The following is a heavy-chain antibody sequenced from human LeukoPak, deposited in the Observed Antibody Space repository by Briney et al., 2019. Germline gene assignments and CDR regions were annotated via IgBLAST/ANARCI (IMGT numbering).Heavy chain of an antibody. J-gene: IGHJ4*02. V-gene: IGHV3-9*01. D-gene: IGHD3-10*01. CDR3: AKDIVARSGSPSFDY. CDR1: GFTFDDYA. Sequence: GRSLRLSCAASGFTFDDYAMHWVRQAPGKGLEWVSGISWNSGSIGYADSVKGRFTISRDNAKNSLYLQMNSLRAEDTALYYCAKDIVARSGSPSFDYWGQGTLVTVSS. CDR2: ISWNSGSI.